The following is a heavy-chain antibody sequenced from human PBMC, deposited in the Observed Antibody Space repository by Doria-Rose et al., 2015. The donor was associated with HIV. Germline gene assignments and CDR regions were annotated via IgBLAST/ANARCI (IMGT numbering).Heavy chain of an antibody. CDR3: ARVLSGTYDY. V-gene: IGHV4-59*01. CDR1: GGSISHYY. Sequence: QVQLQESGPGLVKPSETLSLTCSVPGGSISHYYWSWIRQPTGKGLEYIGDTFSTGSTNYSPSLKSRVSISIDTSKNKFSLRLSSVTAADTAVYYCARVLSGTYDYWGQGTLVTASS. D-gene: IGHD1-26*01. J-gene: IGHJ4*02. CDR2: TFSTGST.